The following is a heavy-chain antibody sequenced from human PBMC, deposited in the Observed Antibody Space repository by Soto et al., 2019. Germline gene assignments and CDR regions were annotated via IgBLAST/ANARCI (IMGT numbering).Heavy chain of an antibody. J-gene: IGHJ4*02. CDR1: GFTFNTYG. CDR3: AKGHPPPIVARPPDH. CDR2: VSYDGGEQ. V-gene: IGHV3-30*18. Sequence: GGSLRLSCAASGFTFNTYGMHWVRQAPGKGLEWVAAVSYDGGEQHFADSVKGRFTVSRDNSKNTLYLQMNSLRTEDTALYYCAKGHPPPIVARPPDHWGPGTLVTVSS. D-gene: IGHD6-6*01.